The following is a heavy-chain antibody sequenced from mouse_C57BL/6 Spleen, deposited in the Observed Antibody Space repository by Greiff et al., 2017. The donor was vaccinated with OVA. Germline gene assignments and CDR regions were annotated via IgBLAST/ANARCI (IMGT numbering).Heavy chain of an antibody. CDR1: GYTFTSYT. CDR2: INPSSGYT. CDR3: ARKERSNGKDAMDY. D-gene: IGHD2-5*01. Sequence: VQLQQSGAELARPGASVKMSCKASGYTFTSYTMHWVKQRPGQGLEWIGYINPSSGYTKYNQKFKDKATLTADKSSSTAYMQLSSLTSEDSAVYYCARKERSNGKDAMDYWGQGASVTVSS. V-gene: IGHV1-4*01. J-gene: IGHJ4*01.